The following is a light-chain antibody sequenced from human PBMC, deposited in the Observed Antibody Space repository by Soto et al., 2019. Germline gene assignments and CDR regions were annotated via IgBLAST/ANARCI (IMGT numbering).Light chain of an antibody. J-gene: IGKJ4*01. Sequence: DIQMTQFPSSLSASIGDRVTITCRTSQRISSYLNWYQQKPGKAPKLLIYGTSSLQSGVPSRFSGSGSGTAFTLTISSLQPEDFATYYRQQSYNTPLFGGGTKVEIK. CDR2: GTS. CDR1: QRISSY. CDR3: QQSYNTPL. V-gene: IGKV1-39*01.